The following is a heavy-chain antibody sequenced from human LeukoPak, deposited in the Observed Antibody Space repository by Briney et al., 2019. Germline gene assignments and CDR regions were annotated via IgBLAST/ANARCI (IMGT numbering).Heavy chain of an antibody. J-gene: IGHJ4*02. CDR2: INHSGST. D-gene: IGHD3-22*01. Sequence: SETLSLTCTVTGDFISSYYWNWIRQPPGKGLEWIGEINHSGSTNYNPSLKSRVTISVDTSKNQFSLKLTSVTAADTAVYYCARVSYDSSGYDPYFFDYWGQGTLVTVSS. V-gene: IGHV4-59*08. CDR1: GDFISSYY. CDR3: ARVSYDSSGYDPYFFDY.